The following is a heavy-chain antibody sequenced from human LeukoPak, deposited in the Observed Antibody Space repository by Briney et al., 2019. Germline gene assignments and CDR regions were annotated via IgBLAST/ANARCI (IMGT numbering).Heavy chain of an antibody. CDR3: ARDSTTYYYYYYMDV. V-gene: IGHV4-59*12. D-gene: IGHD1-14*01. CDR2: IYYSGST. CDR1: GGSISSYY. Sequence: SETLSLTCTVSGGSISSYYWSWIRQPPGKGLEWIGYIYYSGSTNYNPSLKSRVTISVDTSKNQFSLKLSSVTAADTAVYYCARDSTTYYYYYYMDVWGKGTTVTISS. J-gene: IGHJ6*03.